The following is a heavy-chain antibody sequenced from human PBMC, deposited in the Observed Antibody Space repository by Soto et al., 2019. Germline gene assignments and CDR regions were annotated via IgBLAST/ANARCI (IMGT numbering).Heavy chain of an antibody. CDR1: GVSISSYS. J-gene: IGHJ4*02. CDR2: TYHRGST. V-gene: IGHV4-59*01. CDR3: ARIGGYHGPLDY. D-gene: IGHD6-25*01. Sequence: SETLSLTCSVSGVSISSYSWSWIRQAPGRGLEWIGYTYHRGSTNYSHSLKRRVAISLDTSENQFSLKVNTVTAADTAVYYGARIGGYHGPLDYWGQGTPVTVSS.